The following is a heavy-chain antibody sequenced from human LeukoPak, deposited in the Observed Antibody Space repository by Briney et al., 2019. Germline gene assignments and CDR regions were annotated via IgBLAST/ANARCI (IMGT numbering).Heavy chain of an antibody. CDR3: ARERGRLTGRTYAFDI. Sequence: GASVKVSCKASGYTFTSCYMHWVRQAPGQGLEWTGIINPSGGSTSYAQKFQGRVTMTRDTSTSTVYMELSSLRSEDTAVYYCARERGRLTGRTYAFDIWGQGTMVTVSS. V-gene: IGHV1-46*01. CDR1: GYTFTSCY. J-gene: IGHJ3*02. CDR2: INPSGGST. D-gene: IGHD3-9*01.